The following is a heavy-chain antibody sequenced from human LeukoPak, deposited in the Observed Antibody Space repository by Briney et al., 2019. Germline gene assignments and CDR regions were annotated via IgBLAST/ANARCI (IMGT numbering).Heavy chain of an antibody. CDR2: IYYSGST. CDR1: GGSISSYY. J-gene: IGHJ4*02. Sequence: PSETLSLTCTVSGGSISSYYWSWIRQPPGKGLEWIGYIYYSGSTNYNPSLKSRVTISVDTSKNQFSLKLSSVTAADTAVCYCARGYGDGYPYYFDYWGQGTLVTVSS. V-gene: IGHV4-59*01. D-gene: IGHD5-24*01. CDR3: ARGYGDGYPYYFDY.